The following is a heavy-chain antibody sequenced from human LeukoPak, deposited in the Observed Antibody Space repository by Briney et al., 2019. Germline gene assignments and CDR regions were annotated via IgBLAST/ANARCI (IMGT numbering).Heavy chain of an antibody. CDR1: GGSISSYY. V-gene: IGHV4-59*01. CDR3: ARNRGSGYFYSPNYFDY. Sequence: SETLSLTCTVSGGSISSYYWSWIRQPPGKGLEWIGNIYYSGTTNYNPSLKSRVTLSVDTSKNQFSVKLSSVTAADTALYYCARNRGSGYFYSPNYFDYWGQGILVTVSS. J-gene: IGHJ4*02. D-gene: IGHD3-22*01. CDR2: IYYSGTT.